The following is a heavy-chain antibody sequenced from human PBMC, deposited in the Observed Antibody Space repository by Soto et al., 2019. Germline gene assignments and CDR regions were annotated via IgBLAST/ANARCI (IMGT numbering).Heavy chain of an antibody. D-gene: IGHD3-10*01. V-gene: IGHV3-23*01. CDR2: ISGSGGST. J-gene: IGHJ4*02. CDR1: GFTFSSYA. CDR3: AKEVVRGSGSYMKPFAY. Sequence: EVQLLESGGGLVQPGGSLRLSCAASGFTFSSYAMSWVRQAPGKGLEWVSAISGSGGSTYYADSVKGRFTISRDNSKNTLYLQTNSLRAEDTAVYYCAKEVVRGSGSYMKPFAYWGQGTLVTVSS.